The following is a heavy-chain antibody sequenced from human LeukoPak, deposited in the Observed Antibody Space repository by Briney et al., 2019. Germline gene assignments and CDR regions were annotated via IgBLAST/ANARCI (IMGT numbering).Heavy chain of an antibody. J-gene: IGHJ5*02. Sequence: PGGSLRLSCAASGFTLSSYAMSWVRQAPGKGLEWVSAISGSGGSTYYADSVKGRFTISRDNSKNTLYLQMNSLRAEDTAVYYCAKVNSAYDFWSGYYTSVSGWFDPWGQGTLVTVSS. CDR3: AKVNSAYDFWSGYYTSVSGWFDP. CDR2: ISGSGGST. V-gene: IGHV3-23*01. D-gene: IGHD3-3*01. CDR1: GFTLSSYA.